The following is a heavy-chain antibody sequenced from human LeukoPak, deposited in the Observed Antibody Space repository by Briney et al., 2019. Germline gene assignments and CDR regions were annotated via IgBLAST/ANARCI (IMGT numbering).Heavy chain of an antibody. CDR1: GFTFSNYG. CDR2: IRSDGVNK. Sequence: GGSLRLSCAASGFTFSNYGMHWVRQAPGKGLEWVAFIRSDGVNKYYADSVKGRFTISRDNSKNTLYLQMNSLRAEDTAVYYCASGYDARWVDYWGQGTLVTVSS. D-gene: IGHD5-12*01. V-gene: IGHV3-30*02. J-gene: IGHJ4*02. CDR3: ASGYDARWVDY.